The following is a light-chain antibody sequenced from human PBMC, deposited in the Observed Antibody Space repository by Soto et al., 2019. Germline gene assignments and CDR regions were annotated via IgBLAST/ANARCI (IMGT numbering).Light chain of an antibody. CDR3: QQYATSPT. CDR2: GAS. J-gene: IGKJ4*01. Sequence: EIVLTQSPGTLSLSPGERATLSYRASQSVDSTSLAWYQHKPGQAPRRLIYGASSRAPGISDRYSGRGSGTDFTLTINRLEPEDFAVYYCQQYATSPTFGGGTRLEI. CDR1: QSVDSTS. V-gene: IGKV3-20*01.